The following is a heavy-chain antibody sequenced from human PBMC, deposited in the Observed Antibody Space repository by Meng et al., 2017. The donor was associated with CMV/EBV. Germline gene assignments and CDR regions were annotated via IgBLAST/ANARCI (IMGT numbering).Heavy chain of an antibody. CDR1: GGSFSGYY. Sequence: SETLSLTCAVYGGSFSGYYWSWIRQPPGKGLEWIGEINHSGSTNYNPSLKSRVTISVDTSKNQFSLKLSSVTAADTAVYYCARGLKKNRDIVVVPAASRNAFDIWGQGTMVTRLL. D-gene: IGHD2-2*01. J-gene: IGHJ3*02. CDR3: ARGLKKNRDIVVVPAASRNAFDI. CDR2: INHSGST. V-gene: IGHV4-34*01.